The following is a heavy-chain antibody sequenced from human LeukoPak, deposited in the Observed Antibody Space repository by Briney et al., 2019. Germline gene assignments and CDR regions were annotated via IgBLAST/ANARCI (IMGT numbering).Heavy chain of an antibody. J-gene: IGHJ3*02. D-gene: IGHD3-9*01. CDR2: IYYSGST. Sequence: SETLSLTCAVSGGSISSGGYSWSWIRQPPGKGLEWIGYIYYSGSTYYNPSLKSRVTISVDTSKNRFSLKLSSVTAADTAVYYCARPTTIFDAFDIWGQGTMVTVSS. CDR1: GGSISSGGYS. CDR3: ARPTTIFDAFDI. V-gene: IGHV4-30-4*07.